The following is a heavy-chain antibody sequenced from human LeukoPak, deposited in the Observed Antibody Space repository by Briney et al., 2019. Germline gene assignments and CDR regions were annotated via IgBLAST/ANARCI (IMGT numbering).Heavy chain of an antibody. CDR3: ASSGNITIFGVVIEYYYYYGMDV. V-gene: IGHV1-69*13. CDR2: IIPIFGTA. J-gene: IGHJ6*02. D-gene: IGHD3-3*01. Sequence: SVTVSCKASGGTFSSYAISWVRQAPGQGLEWMGGIIPIFGTANYAQKFQGRVTITADESTSTAYMELSSLRSEDTAVYYCASSGNITIFGVVIEYYYYYGMDVWGQGTTVTVSS. CDR1: GGTFSSYA.